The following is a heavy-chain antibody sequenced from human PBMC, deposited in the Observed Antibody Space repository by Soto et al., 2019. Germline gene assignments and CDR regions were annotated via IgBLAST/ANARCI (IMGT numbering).Heavy chain of an antibody. J-gene: IGHJ3*02. CDR3: ARGTFGSITYYYDSSGYVDAFDI. CDR2: ISYSGST. D-gene: IGHD3-22*01. Sequence: QVQLQESGPGLVKPSQTLSLTCTVSGGSISSGGYYWSWIRQHPGKGLEWIGYISYSGSTYYNPCLKSRVTISVDTSKNQFSLKLSSVTAADTAVYYCARGTFGSITYYYDSSGYVDAFDIWGQGTMVTVSS. CDR1: GGSISSGGYY. V-gene: IGHV4-31*03.